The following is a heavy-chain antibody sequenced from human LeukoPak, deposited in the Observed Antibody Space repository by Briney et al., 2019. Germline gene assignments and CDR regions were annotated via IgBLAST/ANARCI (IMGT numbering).Heavy chain of an antibody. Sequence: ASVKVSCKASGYAFTSYYMHWVRQAPGQGLEWMGIINPSGGSTSYAQKFQGRVTMTRDTSTSTVYMELSSLRTEDTAVYFCARDRTPYYHVSTGYYRALDYWGQGTLVTVSS. J-gene: IGHJ4*02. CDR3: ARDRTPYYHVSTGYYRALDY. CDR2: INPSGGST. CDR1: GYAFTSYY. V-gene: IGHV1-46*01. D-gene: IGHD3-9*01.